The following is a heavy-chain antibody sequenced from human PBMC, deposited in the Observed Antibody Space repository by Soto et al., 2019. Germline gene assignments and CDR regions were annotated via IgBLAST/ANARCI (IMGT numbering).Heavy chain of an antibody. V-gene: IGHV2-5*02. CDR1: GFSLSTSGVS. CDR3: ARGYYPTNWFDP. Sequence: QITLKESGPTLVKPTQTLTLTCTFSGFSLSTSGVSVGWIRQPPGKALEWLAVIYWDDDKRYSPSLKSRLTIXKDXSKNQVVLTMTNMDPLDTATYYCARGYYPTNWFDPWGQGTLVTVSS. D-gene: IGHD6-25*01. CDR2: IYWDDDK. J-gene: IGHJ5*02.